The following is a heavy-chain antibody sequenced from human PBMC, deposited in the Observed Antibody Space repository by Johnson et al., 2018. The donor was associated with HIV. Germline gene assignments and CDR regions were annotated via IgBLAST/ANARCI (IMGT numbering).Heavy chain of an antibody. CDR1: GFTFRRYS. V-gene: IGHV3-7*05. CDR2: IRQEGSEK. CDR3: ARTSTPYDTHVGPFDI. J-gene: IGHJ3*02. Sequence: VQLVESGGGVVQPGRSLRLSCAASGFTFRRYSMDWVRQAPGKGLEWVASIRQEGSEKYYVDSVKGRFTISRDNAKNSLYLQVNSLRAEDTAVYYCARTSTPYDTHVGPFDIWGQGTMVTVSS. D-gene: IGHD3-22*01.